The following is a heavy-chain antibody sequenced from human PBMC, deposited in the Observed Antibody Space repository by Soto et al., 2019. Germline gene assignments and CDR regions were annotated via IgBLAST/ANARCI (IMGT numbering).Heavy chain of an antibody. CDR1: GFTFSSYA. CDR2: ISGSGGST. J-gene: IGHJ4*02. CDR3: AKLLYPQVLEY. D-gene: IGHD2-15*01. Sequence: GGSLRLSCVASGFTFSSYAMSWVRQAPGKGLKWVSAISGSGGSTYYADSVKGRFTISRDNSKNTLYLQMNSLRAEDTAVYYCAKLLYPQVLEYWGQGTLVTVSS. V-gene: IGHV3-23*01.